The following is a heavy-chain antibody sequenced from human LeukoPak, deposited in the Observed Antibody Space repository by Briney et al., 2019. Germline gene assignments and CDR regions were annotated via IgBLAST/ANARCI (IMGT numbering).Heavy chain of an antibody. CDR2: IYYSGST. D-gene: IGHD6-13*01. Sequence: TSETLSLTCTVSGGSISSSSYYWGWIRQPPGKGLEWIGSIYYSGSTYYNPSLKSRVTISVDTSKNQFSLKLSSVTAADTAVYYCARQFRAAAAPFQHWGQGTLVTVSS. CDR3: ARQFRAAAAPFQH. J-gene: IGHJ1*01. V-gene: IGHV4-39*01. CDR1: GGSISSSSYY.